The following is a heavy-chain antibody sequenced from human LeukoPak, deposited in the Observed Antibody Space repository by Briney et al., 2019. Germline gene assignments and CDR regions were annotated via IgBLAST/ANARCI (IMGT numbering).Heavy chain of an antibody. CDR1: GFTFSSYS. D-gene: IGHD1-26*01. V-gene: IGHV3-21*01. CDR3: ARDRRRIVGAIRGGAFDY. J-gene: IGHJ4*02. CDR2: ISSSSSYI. Sequence: GGSLRLSCAASGFTFSSYSMTWVRQAPGKGLEWVSSISSSSSYIYYADSVKGRFTISRDNAKNSLYLQMNSLRAEDTAVYYCARDRRRIVGAIRGGAFDYWGQGTLVTVSS.